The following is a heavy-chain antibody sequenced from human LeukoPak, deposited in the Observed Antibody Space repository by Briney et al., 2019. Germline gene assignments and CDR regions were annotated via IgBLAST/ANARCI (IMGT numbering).Heavy chain of an antibody. J-gene: IGHJ4*02. V-gene: IGHV1-69*01. D-gene: IGHD3-22*01. CDR3: ARLGVQGSSGYYGVPSASSPKNDY. Sequence: GSSVKVSCKASGGTFSSYAISWVRQAPGQGLEWMGGIIPIFGTANYAQKFQGRVTITADESTSTAYMELSSLRSEDTAVYYCARLGVQGSSGYYGVPSASSPKNDYWGQGTLVTVSS. CDR2: IIPIFGTA. CDR1: GGTFSSYA.